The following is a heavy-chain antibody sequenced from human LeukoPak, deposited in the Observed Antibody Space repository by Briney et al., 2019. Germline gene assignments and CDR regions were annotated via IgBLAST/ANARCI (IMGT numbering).Heavy chain of an antibody. CDR1: GFTFDAYA. CDR2: INWNGGRT. Sequence: GGSLRLSCAASGFTFDAYAMSWVRQAPGKGLERVSGINWNGGRTGYADSVKGRFTISRDNAKNSLHLQMNSLRAEDTAVYYCAKTYYDTGGPYYYYMDVWGKGTTVTISS. J-gene: IGHJ6*03. D-gene: IGHD3-22*01. V-gene: IGHV3-20*04. CDR3: AKTYYDTGGPYYYYMDV.